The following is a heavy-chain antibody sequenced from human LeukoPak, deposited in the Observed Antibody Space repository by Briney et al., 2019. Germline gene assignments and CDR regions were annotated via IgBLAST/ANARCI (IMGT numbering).Heavy chain of an antibody. CDR1: GGTFSSYA. CDR3: ARDHAIVVVPAAYGGAYY. J-gene: IGHJ4*02. CDR2: INPSGGST. V-gene: IGHV1-46*01. Sequence: ASVKVSCKASGGTFSSYAISWVRQAPGQGLEWMGIINPSGGSTSYAQKFQGRVTMTRDTSTSTVYMELSSLRSEDTAVYYCARDHAIVVVPAAYGGAYYWGQGTLVTVSS. D-gene: IGHD2-2*01.